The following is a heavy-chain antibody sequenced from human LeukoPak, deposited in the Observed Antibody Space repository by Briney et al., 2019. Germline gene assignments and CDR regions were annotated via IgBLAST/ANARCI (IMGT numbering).Heavy chain of an antibody. CDR2: INWNGGST. V-gene: IGHV3-20*04. CDR3: ARGLRFLEWSFIDY. Sequence: AGGSLRLSCAASGFTFDDYGMSGLRQAPGRGLVWVFGINWNGGSTGYADSLRGRFTISRDNAKNSLYLQMNSLRAEDTALYYFARGLRFLEWSFIDYWGQGTLVTVSS. CDR1: GFTFDDYG. D-gene: IGHD3-3*01. J-gene: IGHJ4*02.